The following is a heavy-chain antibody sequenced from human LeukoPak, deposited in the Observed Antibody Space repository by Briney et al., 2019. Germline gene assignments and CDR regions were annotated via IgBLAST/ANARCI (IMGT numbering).Heavy chain of an antibody. CDR3: ARSTYGGNSDY. V-gene: IGHV3-48*01. D-gene: IGHD4-23*01. Sequence: GGSLRLSCAASGFTFSSYSMNWVRQAPGKGLEWGSYISSSSSTIYYADSVKSRFTISRDNAKNSLYLQMNSLRAEDTAVYYCARSTYGGNSDYWGQGTLVTVSS. J-gene: IGHJ4*02. CDR2: ISSSSSTI. CDR1: GFTFSSYS.